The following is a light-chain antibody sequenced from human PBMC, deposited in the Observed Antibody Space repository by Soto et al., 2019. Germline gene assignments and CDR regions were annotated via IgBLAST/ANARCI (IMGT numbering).Light chain of an antibody. CDR3: LQDYNYPWT. CDR1: TGIRTD. Sequence: AIQLTQSPSSLPASVGDRVTITCRASTGIRTDLSWYQQKPGKVPKVLIYAATSLHSGVPSRFSGSGSGTDFTLTISSLQPEDFATYYCLQDYNYPWTFGQGTKVDIK. J-gene: IGKJ1*01. CDR2: AAT. V-gene: IGKV1-6*01.